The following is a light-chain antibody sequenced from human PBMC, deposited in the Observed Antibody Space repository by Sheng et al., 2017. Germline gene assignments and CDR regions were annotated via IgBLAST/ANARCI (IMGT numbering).Light chain of an antibody. V-gene: IGLV3-25*03. J-gene: IGLJ2*01. CDR2: RDS. CDR3: QSADNSGSYPVV. Sequence: SYELTQPPSVSVSPGQTARITCSGDALPKQYAYWYQQRPGQAPVLVIYRDSERPSGIPERFSGSSSGTTVTLTIGGVQAEDEADYYCQSADNSGSYPVVFGGGTKLTVL. CDR1: ALPKQY.